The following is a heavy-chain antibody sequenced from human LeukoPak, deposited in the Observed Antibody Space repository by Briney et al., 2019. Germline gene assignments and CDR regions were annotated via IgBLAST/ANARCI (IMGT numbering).Heavy chain of an antibody. CDR1: GYSISSGYY. Sequence: PSETLSLTCTVSGYSISSGYYWGWIRQPPGKGLEWIGSIYHSGSTYYNPSLKSRVTISVDTSKNQFSLKLSSVTAADTAVYYCARVDGSRDRLYYFDYWGQGTLVTVSS. CDR3: ARVDGSRDRLYYFDY. D-gene: IGHD5-24*01. CDR2: IYHSGST. V-gene: IGHV4-38-2*02. J-gene: IGHJ4*02.